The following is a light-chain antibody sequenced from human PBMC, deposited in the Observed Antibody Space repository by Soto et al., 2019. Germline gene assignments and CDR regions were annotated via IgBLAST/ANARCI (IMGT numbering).Light chain of an antibody. Sequence: QSVLSEAAGVSGSPGRSFSISFTGTSGFVGSFRLASGYRQHPGKAPKVMISEGHRRPSGVPDRFSGSTSVNSASLTISGLQADDEADYYCCLYIGATTYVFGTGTKVTVL. CDR3: CLYIGATTYV. CDR2: EGH. V-gene: IGLV2-23*01. CDR1: SGFVGSFRL. J-gene: IGLJ1*01.